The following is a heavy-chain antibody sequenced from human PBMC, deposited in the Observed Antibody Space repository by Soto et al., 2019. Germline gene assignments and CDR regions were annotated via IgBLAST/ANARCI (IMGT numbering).Heavy chain of an antibody. CDR1: GGSISSGGYY. J-gene: IGHJ4*02. CDR3: ARDLTAGGYFDY. Sequence: SETLSLTCTVSGGSISSGGYYWSWIRQHPGKGLEWIGYIYYSGSTYYNPSLKSRVTISVDTSKNQFSLKLSSVTAADTAVYYCARDLTAGGYFDYWGQRTLVTVSS. CDR2: IYYSGST. D-gene: IGHD2-21*02. V-gene: IGHV4-31*03.